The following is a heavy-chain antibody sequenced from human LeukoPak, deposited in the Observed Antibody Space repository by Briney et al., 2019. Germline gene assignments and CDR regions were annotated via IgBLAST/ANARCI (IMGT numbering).Heavy chain of an antibody. CDR1: GFTFSTYG. D-gene: IGHD4/OR15-4a*01. Sequence: GGTLRLSCVASGFTFSTYGMSWVRQAPGKGLEWVSAITGSGGSTHYSDSVKGRFTISRDNSKNTLYLQMNSLRAEGTAVYYCARRAGAYSHPYDYWGQGTLVTVSS. J-gene: IGHJ4*02. CDR2: ITGSGGST. V-gene: IGHV3-23*01. CDR3: ARRAGAYSHPYDY.